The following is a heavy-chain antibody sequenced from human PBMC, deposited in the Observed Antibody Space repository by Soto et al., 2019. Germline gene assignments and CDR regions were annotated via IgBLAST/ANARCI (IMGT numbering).Heavy chain of an antibody. V-gene: IGHV3-23*01. CDR3: AKGQKWELNPFDY. D-gene: IGHD1-26*01. CDR1: GFTFSSYA. J-gene: IGHJ4*02. Sequence: GESLKISCAASGFTFSSYAMSWVRQAPGKGLEWVSAISGSGGSTYYADSVKGRFTISRDNSKNTLYLQMNSLRAEDTAVYYCAKGQKWELNPFDYWGQGTLVTVSS. CDR2: ISGSGGST.